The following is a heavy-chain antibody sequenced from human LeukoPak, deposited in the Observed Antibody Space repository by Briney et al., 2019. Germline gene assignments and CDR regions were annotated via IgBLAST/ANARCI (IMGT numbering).Heavy chain of an antibody. D-gene: IGHD3-10*01. Sequence: PSETLSLTCAVYGGSFSGYYWSWIRQPPGKGLEWIGEINHSGSTNYNPSLKSRVTISVDTSKNQFSLKLSSVTAADTAVYYCARGGAYYYGSSTARFDPWGQGTLVTVSS. V-gene: IGHV4-34*01. CDR3: ARGGAYYYGSSTARFDP. CDR2: INHSGST. J-gene: IGHJ5*02. CDR1: GGSFSGYY.